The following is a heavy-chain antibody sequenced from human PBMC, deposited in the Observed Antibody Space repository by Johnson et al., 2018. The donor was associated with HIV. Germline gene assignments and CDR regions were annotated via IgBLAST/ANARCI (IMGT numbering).Heavy chain of an antibody. CDR3: ARGSTYYYDSSGSDAFDI. CDR1: GFTVSSNY. D-gene: IGHD3-22*01. CDR2: ISYDGSNK. J-gene: IGHJ3*02. V-gene: IGHV3-30-3*01. Sequence: VQLMESGGGLVQPGGSLRLSCAASGFTVSSNYMSWVRQGPGKGLEWVAVISYDGSNKYYADSVKGRFTISRDNSKNTLYLQMNSLRAEDTAVYYCARGSTYYYDSSGSDAFDIWGQGTMVTVSS.